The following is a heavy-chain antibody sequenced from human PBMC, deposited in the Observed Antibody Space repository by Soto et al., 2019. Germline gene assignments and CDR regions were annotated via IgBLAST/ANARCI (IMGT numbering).Heavy chain of an antibody. J-gene: IGHJ6*02. CDR3: ARGSPSTSVAAGYYYYYGMDV. Sequence: GGSLRLSCAASGFTFGSYWMSWVRQAPGKGLEWLATIKQDGSEKYYVDSVKGRFTISRDNAENSLYLQMNSLRAEDTAVYYCARGSPSTSVAAGYYYYYGMDVWGQGTTVTVSS. V-gene: IGHV3-7*03. D-gene: IGHD6-19*01. CDR1: GFTFGSYW. CDR2: IKQDGSEK.